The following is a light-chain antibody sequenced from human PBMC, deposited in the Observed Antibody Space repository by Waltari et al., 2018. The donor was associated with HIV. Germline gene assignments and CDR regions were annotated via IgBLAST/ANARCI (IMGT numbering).Light chain of an antibody. CDR3: AAWDDSRNAHVV. CDR1: HSHTGSNS. Sequence: QSVLTQPPSASGTPGQRVTISCSGSHSHTGSNSFHWYQHLPGTAPKRLIYSRNQRPFGGPDRCAGSKSGTSASLAISGLQSEDEADYYCAAWDDSRNAHVVFGGGTKLTVL. J-gene: IGLJ2*01. CDR2: SRN. V-gene: IGLV1-44*01.